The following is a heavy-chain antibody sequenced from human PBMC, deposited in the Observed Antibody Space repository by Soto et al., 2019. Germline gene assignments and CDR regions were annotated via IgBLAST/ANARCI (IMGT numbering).Heavy chain of an antibody. CDR3: ATRITIFGLLIPPFDP. V-gene: IGHV4-34*02. Sequence: QVHLQQWGAGLLKPSETLSLTCAVYGGSVNGYYWNWIRQPPGKGLEWIGEINHTGGTHYNPSLKSRVTMSVDTSKDQFALRLSSVTAADTAIYYCATRITIFGLLIPPFDPWGQGTQVTVSS. J-gene: IGHJ5*02. CDR2: INHTGGT. D-gene: IGHD3-3*01. CDR1: GGSVNGYY.